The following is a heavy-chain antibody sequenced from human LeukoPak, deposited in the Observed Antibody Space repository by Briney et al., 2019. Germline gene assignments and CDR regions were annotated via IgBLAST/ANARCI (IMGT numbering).Heavy chain of an antibody. CDR2: INPNSGGT. D-gene: IGHD6-6*01. V-gene: IGHV1-2*02. CDR3: ARGVKKIAVRPLDS. CDR1: GYTFTGYY. J-gene: IGHJ4*02. Sequence: GASVKVSCKASGYTFTGYYMHWVRQAPGQGLEWMGWINPNSGGTNYAQKFQGRITMSRDTSISTAYMELRRLRPDDTAVYYCARGVKKIAVRPLDSWGQGTLITVSS.